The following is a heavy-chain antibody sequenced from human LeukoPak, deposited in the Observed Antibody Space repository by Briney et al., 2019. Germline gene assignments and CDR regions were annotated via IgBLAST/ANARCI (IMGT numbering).Heavy chain of an antibody. CDR1: GGSFSGYY. Sequence: PSETLSLTCGVYGGSFSGYYWTWIRQPPGKGLQWIGEISHTGSTNYTPSLKSRVTISADTSKNQFSLRLSSVTAADTAVYYCARIQYKYYYGSTGPFDIWGQGTMVTVSS. CDR2: ISHTGST. CDR3: ARIQYKYYYGSTGPFDI. V-gene: IGHV4-34*01. J-gene: IGHJ3*02. D-gene: IGHD3-10*01.